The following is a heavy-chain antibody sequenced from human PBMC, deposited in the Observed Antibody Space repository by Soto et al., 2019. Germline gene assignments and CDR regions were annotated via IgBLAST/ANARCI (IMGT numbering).Heavy chain of an antibody. CDR2: ISYDGSNK. J-gene: IGHJ4*02. CDR1: GFTFSSYG. D-gene: IGHD2-2*01. Sequence: GGSLRLSCAASGFTFSSYGMHWVRQAPGKGLEWVAVISYDGSNKYYADSVKGRFTISRDNSKNTLYLQMNSLRAEDTAVYYCAKLSGYCSSTSCYYFAYWGQGTLVTVSS. CDR3: AKLSGYCSSTSCYYFAY. V-gene: IGHV3-30*18.